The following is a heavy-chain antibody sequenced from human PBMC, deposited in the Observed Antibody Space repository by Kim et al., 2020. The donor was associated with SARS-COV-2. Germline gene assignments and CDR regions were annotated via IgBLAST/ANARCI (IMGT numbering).Heavy chain of an antibody. Sequence: SETLSLTCTVSGASISRYYWNWIRQSPGKGLEWIGSTFYTGITNYNPSLKSRLTISADTSTCKLSLSLSSVSAADTAAAYCARPGPQRGSYAPAFDHAG. J-gene: IGHJ4*01. CDR2: TFYTGIT. D-gene: IGHD3-16*01. CDR3: ARPGPQRGSYAPAFDH. V-gene: IGHV4-59*08. CDR1: GASISRYY.